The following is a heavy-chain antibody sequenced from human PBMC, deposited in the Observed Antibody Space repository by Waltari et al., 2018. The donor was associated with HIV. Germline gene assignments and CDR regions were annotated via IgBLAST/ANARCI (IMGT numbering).Heavy chain of an antibody. CDR3: TRALAY. J-gene: IGHJ4*02. CDR2: IRSRGNRYAT. CDR1: GFTFSASA. V-gene: IGHV3-73*02. Sequence: EVQLVESGGGLVQPGVSLRVSCAASGFTFSASAIHWVRQASGKGLEWVGRIRSRGNRYATAYGASVKGRFTVSRDDSKNTAYLQMNNLKTEDTAVYYCTRALAYWGQGTLVTVSP. D-gene: IGHD3-16*01.